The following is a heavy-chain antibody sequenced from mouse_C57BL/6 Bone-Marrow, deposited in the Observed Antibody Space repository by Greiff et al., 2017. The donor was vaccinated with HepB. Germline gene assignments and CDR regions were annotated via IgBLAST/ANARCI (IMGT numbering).Heavy chain of an antibody. CDR3: AKKDSSGSYYAMDY. V-gene: IGHV2-5*01. J-gene: IGHJ4*01. CDR2: IWRGGST. Sequence: VMLVESGPGLVQPSQSLSITCTVSGFSLTSYGVHWVRQSPGKGLEWLGVIWRGGSTDYNAAFMSRLSITKDNSKSQVFFKMNSLQADDTAIYYCAKKDSSGSYYAMDYWGQGTSVTVSS. D-gene: IGHD3-2*02. CDR1: GFSLTSYG.